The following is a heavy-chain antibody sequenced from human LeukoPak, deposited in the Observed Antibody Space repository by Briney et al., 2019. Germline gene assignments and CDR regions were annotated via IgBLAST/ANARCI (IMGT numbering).Heavy chain of an antibody. CDR1: GFTLSSYA. J-gene: IGHJ4*02. CDR2: ISVSGDYT. CDR3: AKDLEGSGNHPYYFDY. Sequence: GGSLRLSCAASGFTLSSYAMSWVRQAPGKGLEWVASISVSGDYTYYADSMKGRFTISRDNSKNTVTLQMTILRAEDTAIYYCAKDLEGSGNHPYYFDYWGQGTLVTVSS. D-gene: IGHD3-10*01. V-gene: IGHV3-23*01.